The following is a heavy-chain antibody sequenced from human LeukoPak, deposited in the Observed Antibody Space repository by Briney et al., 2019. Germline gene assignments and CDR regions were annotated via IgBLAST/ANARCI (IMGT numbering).Heavy chain of an antibody. D-gene: IGHD2-15*01. CDR1: GFTVSSNY. J-gene: IGHJ4*02. CDR2: IYSGGST. V-gene: IGHV3-66*01. CDR3: ARTDRYCSGGSCYKSLDY. Sequence: GGSLRLSCAASGFTVSSNYMSWVRQAPGKGLEWVSVIYSGGSTYYADSVKGRFTISRDNSKNTLYLQMNSLRAEDTAVYYCARTDRYCSGGSCYKSLDYWGQGTLVTVSS.